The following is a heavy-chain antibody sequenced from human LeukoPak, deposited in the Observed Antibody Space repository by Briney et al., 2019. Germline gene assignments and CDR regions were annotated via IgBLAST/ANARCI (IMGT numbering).Heavy chain of an antibody. CDR3: ARDRDGYNFFDY. CDR2: IYTSGST. D-gene: IGHD5-24*01. J-gene: IGHJ4*02. V-gene: IGHV4-4*07. Sequence: LRLSCVASGFTFSDYYMSWIRQPAGKGLEWIGRIYTSGSTNYNPSLKSRVTMSVDTSKNQFSLKLTSVTAADTAVYYCARDRDGYNFFDYWGQGTLVTVSS. CDR1: GFTFSDYY.